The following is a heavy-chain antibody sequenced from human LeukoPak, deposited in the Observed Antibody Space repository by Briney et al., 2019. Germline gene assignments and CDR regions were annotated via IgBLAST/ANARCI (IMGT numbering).Heavy chain of an antibody. Sequence: PGGSLRLSCAVSGITLNNYGMTWVRQAPGKGLEWVACISDSGGSTKYADSVKGRFTISRDNPKNTLYLQMNSLRAEDTAVYFCAKRGVVIRVILVGFHKEAYYFESWGQGALVTVFS. CDR2: ISDSGGST. V-gene: IGHV3-23*01. CDR1: GITLNNYG. D-gene: IGHD3/OR15-3a*01. CDR3: AKRGVVIRVILVGFHKEAYYFES. J-gene: IGHJ4*02.